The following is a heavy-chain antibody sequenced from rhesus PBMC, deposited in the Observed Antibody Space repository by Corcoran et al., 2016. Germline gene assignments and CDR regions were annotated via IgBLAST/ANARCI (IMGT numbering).Heavy chain of an antibody. CDR1: GGSISIGYYY. CDR3: ARVGGSGWFIHYFDY. CDR2: ITYSGST. D-gene: IGHD6-31*01. V-gene: IGHV4-122*02. Sequence: QVQLQELGPGLVKPSETLSLTCAVSGGSISIGYYYWSWIRQPPGKGLEWIGDITYSGSTSYNPSLKRRVTFSRATSKNQFSLKRSSVTAADTAVYYCARVGGSGWFIHYFDYWGQGVLVTVSS. J-gene: IGHJ4*01.